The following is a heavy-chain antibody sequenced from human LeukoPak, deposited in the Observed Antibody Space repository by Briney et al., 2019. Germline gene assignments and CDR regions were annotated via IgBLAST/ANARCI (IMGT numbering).Heavy chain of an antibody. Sequence: GGSLRLSCAASGFTFSSYGMRWVRQAPGKGLEWVAFIRYDGSNKYYADSVKGRFTISRDNAKNSLYLQMNSLRAEDTAVYYCARDDSSGYYVRGPFDYWGQGTLVTVSS. J-gene: IGHJ4*02. D-gene: IGHD3-22*01. V-gene: IGHV3-30*02. CDR1: GFTFSSYG. CDR2: IRYDGSNK. CDR3: ARDDSSGYYVRGPFDY.